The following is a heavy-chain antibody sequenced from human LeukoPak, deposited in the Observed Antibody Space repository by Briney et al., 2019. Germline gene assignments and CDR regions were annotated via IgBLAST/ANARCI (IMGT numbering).Heavy chain of an antibody. CDR2: IKSKPAGGST. D-gene: IGHD1-26*01. J-gene: IGHJ4*02. V-gene: IGHV3-15*01. CDR3: TTDPKESGSDTTTGFQY. Sequence: GGSLRLSCTASGFTFSNAWMSWVRQAPGKGLEWVCRIKSKPAGGSTDYAAPIKGRFTISRDDSKNTLYLQVNSLKVEDTAVYYCTTDPKESGSDTTTGFQYWGQGTLVTVSS. CDR1: GFTFSNAW.